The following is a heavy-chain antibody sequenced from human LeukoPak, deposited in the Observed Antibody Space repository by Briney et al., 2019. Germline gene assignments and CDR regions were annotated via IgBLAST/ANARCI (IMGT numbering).Heavy chain of an antibody. CDR1: GFTFSLYT. CDR3: ARGVFSGGSRSSGY. J-gene: IGHJ4*02. V-gene: IGHV3-21*01. D-gene: IGHD3-10*01. Sequence: GGSLRLSCAASGFTFSLYTMNWVRQAPGKGLEWVSSISDSSSYIYYADSVKGRFTISRDNSKNTLYLQMNSLRAEDTAVYYCARGVFSGGSRSSGYWGQGTLVTVSS. CDR2: ISDSSSYI.